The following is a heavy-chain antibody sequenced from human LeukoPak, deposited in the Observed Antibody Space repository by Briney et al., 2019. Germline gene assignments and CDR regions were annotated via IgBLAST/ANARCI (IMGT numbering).Heavy chain of an antibody. D-gene: IGHD3-16*01. CDR1: GGSISSYY. V-gene: IGHV4-4*07. J-gene: IGHJ5*02. CDR2: ISTSGST. CDR3: ARGDYYDGGGRNWFDP. Sequence: PSETLSLTCTVSGGSISSYYWSWIRQPAGKGLEWIGRISTSGSTNYNPSLKTRVTMSVDTSKNQFSLRLSSVTAADTAVYFCARGDYYDGGGRNWFDPWGQGTLVTVSS.